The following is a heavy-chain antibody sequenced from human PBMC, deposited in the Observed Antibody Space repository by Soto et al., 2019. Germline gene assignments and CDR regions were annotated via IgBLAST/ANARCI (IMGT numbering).Heavy chain of an antibody. D-gene: IGHD6-13*01. CDR3: ARLSGYSSSWSD. Sequence: GGSLRLSCAASGFTFSDHYMDWVRQAPGKGLEWVGRSRNKANSYTTEYAASVKGRFTISRDDSKNSLYLQMNSLKTEDTAVYYCARLSGYSSSWSDWGQGTLVTVSS. J-gene: IGHJ4*02. V-gene: IGHV3-72*01. CDR2: SRNKANSYTT. CDR1: GFTFSDHY.